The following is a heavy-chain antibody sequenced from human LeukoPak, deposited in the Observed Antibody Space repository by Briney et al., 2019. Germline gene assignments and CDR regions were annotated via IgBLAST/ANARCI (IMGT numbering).Heavy chain of an antibody. D-gene: IGHD5-24*01. CDR2: ISGSGSAI. CDR1: GFTFSDYY. Sequence: GGSLRLSCAASGFTFSDYYMSWIRQAPGKGLDWVSYISGSGSAIYYADSVKGRFTISRDNAKNSLYLQMNSLRAEDTAVYYCARDGEDGYNYDYWGQGTLVTVSS. J-gene: IGHJ4*02. V-gene: IGHV3-11*04. CDR3: ARDGEDGYNYDY.